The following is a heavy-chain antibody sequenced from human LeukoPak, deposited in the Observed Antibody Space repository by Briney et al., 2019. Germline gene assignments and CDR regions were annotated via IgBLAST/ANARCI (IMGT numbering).Heavy chain of an antibody. D-gene: IGHD2-8*01. CDR3: ARARNGAFPVY. Sequence: SETLSLTCTVSGGSISSHYWSWIRQPPGKGLEWIGYIYYSGSTNYNPSLKSRVTISVDTSKNQFSLKLSSVTAADTAVYYCARARNGAFPVYWGQGTLVTVSS. CDR2: IYYSGST. V-gene: IGHV4-59*11. CDR1: GGSISSHY. J-gene: IGHJ4*02.